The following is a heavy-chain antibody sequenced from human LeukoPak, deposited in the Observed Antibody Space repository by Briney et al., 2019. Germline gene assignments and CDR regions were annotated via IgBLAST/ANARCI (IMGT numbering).Heavy chain of an antibody. CDR1: GGSVSSGDYY. J-gene: IGHJ4*02. CDR3: ARDQADIAVEGYFDY. Sequence: SETLSLTCTVSGGSVSSGDYYWSWIRQPPGKGLEWIGYIYYSGSTYYNPSLKSRVTISVDTSKNQFSLKLSSVTAADTAVYYCARDQADIAVEGYFDYWGQGTLVTVSS. V-gene: IGHV4-30-4*01. D-gene: IGHD6-19*01. CDR2: IYYSGST.